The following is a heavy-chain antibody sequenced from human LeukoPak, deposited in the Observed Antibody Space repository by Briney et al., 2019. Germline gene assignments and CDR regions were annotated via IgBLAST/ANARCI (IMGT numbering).Heavy chain of an antibody. CDR3: ARDLEVGATTYLDY. Sequence: GGSLRLSCAASGFTVSSNYMSWVRQAPGKGLEWASVIYSGGSTYYADSVKGRFTISRDNSKNTLYLQMNSLRAEDTAVYYCARDLEVGATTYLDYWGQGTLVTVSS. CDR1: GFTVSSNY. J-gene: IGHJ4*02. CDR2: IYSGGST. D-gene: IGHD1-26*01. V-gene: IGHV3-66*01.